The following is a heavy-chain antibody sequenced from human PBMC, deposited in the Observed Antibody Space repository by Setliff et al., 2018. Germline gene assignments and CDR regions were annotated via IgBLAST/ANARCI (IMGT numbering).Heavy chain of an antibody. Sequence: SETLSLTCAVYDGSFSGYYWSWIRQPPGKGLEWIGEINHSGSTNYNPSLKSRVTISVDTSKNQFSLKLSSVTAADTAVYYCARERGLGYCSSTSCRYYYYGMDVWGQGTTVTAP. J-gene: IGHJ6*02. CDR1: DGSFSGYY. CDR3: ARERGLGYCSSTSCRYYYYGMDV. V-gene: IGHV4-34*01. CDR2: INHSGST. D-gene: IGHD2-2*01.